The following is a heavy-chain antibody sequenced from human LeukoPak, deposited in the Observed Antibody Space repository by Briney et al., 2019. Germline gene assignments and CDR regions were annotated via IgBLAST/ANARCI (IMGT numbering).Heavy chain of an antibody. CDR1: SGSITTYY. Sequence: SETLSLTCTVSSGSITTYYWSWIRQPPGKGLEWIGYFHYSGSINYNPSLKSRVTISLDTSKNQFSLKLSSVTAADTAVYYCARGDRFYGMDVWGQGTTVTVSS. V-gene: IGHV4-59*01. CDR2: FHYSGSI. CDR3: ARGDRFYGMDV. J-gene: IGHJ6*02.